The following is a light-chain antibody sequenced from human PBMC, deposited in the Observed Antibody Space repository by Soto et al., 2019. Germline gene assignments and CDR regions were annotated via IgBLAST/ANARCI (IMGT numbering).Light chain of an antibody. CDR3: QQRINWPPT. J-gene: IGKJ4*01. Sequence: EVVLAQSPSTLSLSPGERATLSCRANQSVSSYLAWYQQKPGQAPRLLIFDTSNRATGIPARFSGSGSGTDFTLTISSLEPEDFAVYYCQQRINWPPTFGGGTKVEIK. CDR1: QSVSSY. V-gene: IGKV3-11*01. CDR2: DTS.